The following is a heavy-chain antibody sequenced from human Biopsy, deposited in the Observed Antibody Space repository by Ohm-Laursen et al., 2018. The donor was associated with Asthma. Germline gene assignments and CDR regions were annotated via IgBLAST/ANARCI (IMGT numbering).Heavy chain of an antibody. Sequence: SLRLSCAASGFTFSTYGMHWVRQAPGKGLEWVAVISYDGFNKDYGDSVKGRFTISRDKSDNTLYLQMNSLTAEDTAVYHCAKDERAYYGSDSKYMQPVPLGDWGQGTVVIVSA. CDR2: ISYDGFNK. CDR1: GFTFSTYG. V-gene: IGHV3-30*18. D-gene: IGHD2-21*01. CDR3: AKDERAYYGSDSKYMQPVPLGD. J-gene: IGHJ4*02.